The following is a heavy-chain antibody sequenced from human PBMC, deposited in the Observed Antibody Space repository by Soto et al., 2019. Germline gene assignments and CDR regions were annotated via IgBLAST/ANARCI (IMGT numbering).Heavy chain of an antibody. D-gene: IGHD3-3*01. J-gene: IGHJ6*04. Sequence: ASVKVSCKASGGTFSSYAISWVRQAPGQGLEWMGGILPIFGTANYAQKFQGRVTITADKSTSTAYMELSSLRSEDTAVYYCERDKTEDFWSGYWVYGSGRKSHCYYGMDVWGEGTTVTVSS. CDR2: ILPIFGTA. CDR3: ERDKTEDFWSGYWVYGSGRKSHCYYGMDV. V-gene: IGHV1-69*06. CDR1: GGTFSSYA.